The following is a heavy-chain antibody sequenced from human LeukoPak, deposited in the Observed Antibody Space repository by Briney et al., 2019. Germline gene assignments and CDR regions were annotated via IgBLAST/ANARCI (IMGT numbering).Heavy chain of an antibody. J-gene: IGHJ3*02. V-gene: IGHV3-66*02. CDR1: GFTFSSYA. Sequence: GGSLRLSCAASGFTFSSYAMSWVRQAPGKGLEWVSVIYSGGSTYYADSVKGRFTISRDNSKNTLYLQMNSLRAEDTAVYYCASPYSYGSDAFDIWGQGTMVTVSS. CDR2: IYSGGST. CDR3: ASPYSYGSDAFDI. D-gene: IGHD5-18*01.